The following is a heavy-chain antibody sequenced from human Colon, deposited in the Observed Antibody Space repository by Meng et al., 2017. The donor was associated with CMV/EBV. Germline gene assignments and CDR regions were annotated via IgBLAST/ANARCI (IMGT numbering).Heavy chain of an antibody. J-gene: IGHJ6*02. CDR1: EFTFNSYA. D-gene: IGHD2/OR15-2a*01. Sequence: GGSLRLSCVASEFTFNSYAMTWVRQAPGKGLEWVSGIRGSDGSTYHADSVKGRFTISRDNSKNTLYLQMDSLRAEDTAIYYCVKCFYSTTLRNMDVWGQGTTVTVSS. CDR3: VKCFYSTTLRNMDV. CDR2: IRGSDGST. V-gene: IGHV3-23*01.